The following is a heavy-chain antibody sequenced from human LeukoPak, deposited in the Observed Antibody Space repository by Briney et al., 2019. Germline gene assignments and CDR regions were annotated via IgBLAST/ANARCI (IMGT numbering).Heavy chain of an antibody. D-gene: IGHD2-21*02. CDR2: ISNDGSNK. CDR3: AKDVRMTAIRGFDY. J-gene: IGHJ4*02. CDR1: GFTFSSYG. Sequence: GTSVRLSCAASGFTFSSYGMHWVRQAPGKGLEWVAIISNDGSNKFYADSVKGRFTISRDNSKNTLYLQLNSLRPEDTAVYYCAKDVRMTAIRGFDYWGQGTLVTVSS. V-gene: IGHV3-30*18.